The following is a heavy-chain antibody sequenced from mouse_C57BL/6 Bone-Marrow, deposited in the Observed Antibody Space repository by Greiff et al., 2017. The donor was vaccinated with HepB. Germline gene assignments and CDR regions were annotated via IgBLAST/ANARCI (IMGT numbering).Heavy chain of an antibody. CDR2: IDPENGDT. CDR3: TTWGEGFAY. CDR1: GFNIKDDY. V-gene: IGHV14-4*01. Sequence: VQLKQSGAELVRPGASVKLSCTASGFNIKDDYMHWVKQRPEQGLEWIGWIDPENGDTEYASKFQGKATITADTSSNTAYLQLSSLTSEDTAVYYCTTWGEGFAYWGQGTLVTVSA. J-gene: IGHJ3*01.